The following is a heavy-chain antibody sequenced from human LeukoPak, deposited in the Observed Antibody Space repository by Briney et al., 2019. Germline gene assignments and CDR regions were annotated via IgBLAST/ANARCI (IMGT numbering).Heavy chain of an antibody. CDR3: TRVVTSYYYMDV. CDR1: GFTFSSYW. CDR2: ITPDAGRT. V-gene: IGHV3-74*01. D-gene: IGHD5-18*01. J-gene: IGHJ6*03. Sequence: GGSLRLSCAASGFTFSSYWMHWVRQAPGKGLVWVSGITPDAGRTYYADSVKGRFTISRDNAKNSLFLQMNSLRDDDTAIYYCTRVVTSYYYMDVWGKGTTVTVSS.